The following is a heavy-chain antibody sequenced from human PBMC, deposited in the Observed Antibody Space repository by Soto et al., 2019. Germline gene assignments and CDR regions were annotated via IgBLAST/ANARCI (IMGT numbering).Heavy chain of an antibody. CDR1: GFTFSSYA. CDR2: ISGSGGST. D-gene: IGHD4-4*01. J-gene: IGHJ6*03. V-gene: IGHV3-23*01. CDR3: AKCRNDYTNYYYYYMDV. Sequence: GGSLRLSCAASGFTFSSYAMSWVRQAPGKGLEWVSAISGSGGSTYYADSVKGRFTISRDNSKNTLYLQMNSLRAEDTAVYYCAKCRNDYTNYYYYYMDVWGKGTTVTVSS.